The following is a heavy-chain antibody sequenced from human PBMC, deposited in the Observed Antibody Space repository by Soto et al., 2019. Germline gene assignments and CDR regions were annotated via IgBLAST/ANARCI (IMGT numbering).Heavy chain of an antibody. J-gene: IGHJ4*02. CDR3: ALHCTGGNCFGY. V-gene: IGHV3-53*01. D-gene: IGHD2-8*02. CDR2: IYSGGST. Sequence: GGALRLSCAASGVTVSSNYMSWGRQAPGKGLEWVSVIYSGGSTYYADSVRGRFTISRDNSKNTLYLQMNSLRVEDTAVYYCALHCTGGNCFGYWGQGNLVTVSS. CDR1: GVTVSSNY.